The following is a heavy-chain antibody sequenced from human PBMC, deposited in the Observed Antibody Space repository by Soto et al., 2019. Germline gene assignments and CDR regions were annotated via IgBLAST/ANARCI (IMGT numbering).Heavy chain of an antibody. CDR2: VSAYGGRS. J-gene: IGHJ2*01. CDR1: GFAFDRHA. CDR3: VRDKTGDLVWFFDV. D-gene: IGHD2-21*01. V-gene: IGHV3-23*01. Sequence: EMQLLESGGGSAQSGGSLRISCTASGFAFDRHAINWVRQAPGKGLEWVSSVSAYGGRSYYAASVEGRFSISRDNSKNTVLLQMNSLSDEDSAVYSCVRDKTGDLVWFFDVWGRGDLLTLSS.